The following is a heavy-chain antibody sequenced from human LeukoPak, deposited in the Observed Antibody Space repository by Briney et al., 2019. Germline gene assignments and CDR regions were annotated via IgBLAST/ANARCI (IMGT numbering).Heavy chain of an antibody. CDR3: AKDGVPLMVRALFDY. V-gene: IGHV3-NL1*01. Sequence: GTRTYYADSVKGRFSISRDNSKNTLYLQMNSLRAEDTAVYYCAKDGVPLMVRALFDYWGQGTLVTVSS. CDR2: GTRT. D-gene: IGHD3-10*01. J-gene: IGHJ4*02.